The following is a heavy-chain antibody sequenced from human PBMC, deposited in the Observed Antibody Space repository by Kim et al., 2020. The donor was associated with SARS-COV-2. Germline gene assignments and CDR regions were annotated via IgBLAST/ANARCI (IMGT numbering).Heavy chain of an antibody. J-gene: IGHJ6*02. Sequence: ADSVKGRFTISRDNSKNTLYLQMNSLRAEDTAVYYCARMNHYYYYYGMDVWGQGTTVTVSS. CDR3: ARMNHYYYYYGMDV. V-gene: IGHV3-66*01.